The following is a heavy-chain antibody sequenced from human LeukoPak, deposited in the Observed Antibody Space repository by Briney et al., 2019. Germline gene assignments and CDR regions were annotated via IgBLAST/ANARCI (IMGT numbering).Heavy chain of an antibody. Sequence: GASVKVSCKASGYTFSNYGINWVRQAPGQGLEWMGWISPYNGNTNYAQNFQGRVTMTTDTSTSTAYMELRSLRSDDTAVYYCARDQSLGRSTIFGVVNDAFDIWGQGTMVTVSS. CDR3: ARDQSLGRSTIFGVVNDAFDI. CDR2: ISPYNGNT. J-gene: IGHJ3*02. CDR1: GYTFSNYG. D-gene: IGHD3-3*01. V-gene: IGHV1-18*01.